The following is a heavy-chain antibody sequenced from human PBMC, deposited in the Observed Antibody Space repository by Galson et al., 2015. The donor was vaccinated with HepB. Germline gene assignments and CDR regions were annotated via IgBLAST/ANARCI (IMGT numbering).Heavy chain of an antibody. J-gene: IGHJ3*02. CDR2: IYSGGST. Sequence: SLRLSCAASGFTVSSNYMSWVRQAPGKGLEWVSVIYSGGSTYYADSVKGRFTISRDNSKNTLYRQMNSLRAEDTAVYYCARIAMTLTDAFDIWGQGTMVTVSS. CDR1: GFTVSSNY. D-gene: IGHD5-18*01. V-gene: IGHV3-53*01. CDR3: ARIAMTLTDAFDI.